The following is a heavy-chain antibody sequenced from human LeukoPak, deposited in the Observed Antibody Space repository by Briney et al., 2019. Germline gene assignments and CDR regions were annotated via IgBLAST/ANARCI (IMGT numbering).Heavy chain of an antibody. CDR1: GFSVAFRY. D-gene: IGHD6-13*01. J-gene: IGHJ2*01. Sequence: GGSLRLSCVGSGFSVAFRYMTWVRQAPGKGLEWVSLIYSGSATYYADPVKGRFTIPRDNSKNTLHLQMNSLRAEDTAVYYCARVYTNSWSHLDLWGRGTLVTVSS. CDR3: ARVYTNSWSHLDL. V-gene: IGHV3-66*01. CDR2: IYSGSAT.